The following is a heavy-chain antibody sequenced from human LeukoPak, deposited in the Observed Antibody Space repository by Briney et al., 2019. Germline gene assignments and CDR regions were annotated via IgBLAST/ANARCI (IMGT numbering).Heavy chain of an antibody. D-gene: IGHD3-22*01. CDR3: ARYADSSGYYYYPDAFDI. Sequence: GGSLRLSCAASGFTFSDYYMSWIRQAPGKGLEWVSYISSSGSTIYYADSVKGRFTISRDNAKNSLYLQMNSLRAEDTAVYYCARYADSSGYYYYPDAFDIWGQGTMVSVSS. CDR2: ISSSGSTI. V-gene: IGHV3-11*01. J-gene: IGHJ3*02. CDR1: GFTFSDYY.